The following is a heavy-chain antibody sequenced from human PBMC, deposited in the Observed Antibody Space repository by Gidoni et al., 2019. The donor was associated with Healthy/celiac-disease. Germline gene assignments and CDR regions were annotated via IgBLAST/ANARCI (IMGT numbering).Heavy chain of an antibody. CDR3: AHLWFGELSSTIPHAFDI. D-gene: IGHD3-10*01. Sequence: EVQLVESGGGLVQPGGSLSLSCAASGFPVSSTYMSWVRQAPGKGLEWVSVIYSGGSTYYADSVKGRFTISRDNSKNTLYLQMNSLRAEDTAVYYCAHLWFGELSSTIPHAFDIWGQGTMVTVSS. CDR1: GFPVSSTY. V-gene: IGHV3-66*02. J-gene: IGHJ3*02. CDR2: IYSGGST.